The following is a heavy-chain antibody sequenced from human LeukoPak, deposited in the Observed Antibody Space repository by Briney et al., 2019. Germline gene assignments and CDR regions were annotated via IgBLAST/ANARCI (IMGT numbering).Heavy chain of an antibody. CDR2: INPNSGDT. CDR1: GYTFTGYY. D-gene: IGHD3-10*01. CDR3: ARQGLGSYKLDY. Sequence: ASVKVSCKASGYTFTGYYMHWVRQAPGQGLEWMGWINPNSGDTYFAQHFKGRVTMTTDTSISTTYMEMNSLRSDDTAVFYCARQGLGSYKLDYWGQGALVTVSS. V-gene: IGHV1-2*02. J-gene: IGHJ4*02.